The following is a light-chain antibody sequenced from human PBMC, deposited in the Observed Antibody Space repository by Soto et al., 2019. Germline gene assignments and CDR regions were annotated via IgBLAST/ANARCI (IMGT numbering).Light chain of an antibody. CDR3: SSYTSSSTLE. J-gene: IGLJ3*02. CDR2: EVS. CDR1: SNDVGGYNY. V-gene: IGLV2-14*01. Sequence: QSVLTQPASVSGSPGQSITISCTGTSNDVGGYNYVSWYQQHPGKVPKLMIFEVSNRPSGVSNRFSGSKSGNTASLTISGLLAEDEAEYYCSSYTSSSTLEFGGGTKVTVL.